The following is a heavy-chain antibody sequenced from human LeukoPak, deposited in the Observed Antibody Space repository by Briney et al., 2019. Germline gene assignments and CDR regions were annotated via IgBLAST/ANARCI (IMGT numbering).Heavy chain of an antibody. V-gene: IGHV4-59*08. J-gene: IGHJ3*02. CDR2: IYYSGGT. CDR1: GDSISSYY. D-gene: IGHD5-24*01. Sequence: SETLSLTCTVSGDSISSYYWSWIRQPPGKGLEWIGYIYYSGGTDYNPSLKSRVTISVDTSMNQFSLKLRSVTAADTAVYYCARHVTISGPYDASDIWGQGTMVTVSP. CDR3: ARHVTISGPYDASDI.